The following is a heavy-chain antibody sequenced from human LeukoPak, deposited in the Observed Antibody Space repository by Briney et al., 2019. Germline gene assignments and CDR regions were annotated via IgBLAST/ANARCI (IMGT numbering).Heavy chain of an antibody. V-gene: IGHV4-38-2*02. D-gene: IGHD6-13*01. J-gene: IGHJ4*02. CDR1: GYSISSGYY. CDR3: ARVETEGSSWYGVHYFDY. Sequence: ASETLSLTCTVSGYSISSGYYWGWIRQPPGKGLEWIGNIYHSGNTYYNPSLESRVTIPLDTSKNQFSLKLSSVTAADTAMYYCARVETEGSSWYGVHYFDYWGQGTQVTVSS. CDR2: IYHSGNT.